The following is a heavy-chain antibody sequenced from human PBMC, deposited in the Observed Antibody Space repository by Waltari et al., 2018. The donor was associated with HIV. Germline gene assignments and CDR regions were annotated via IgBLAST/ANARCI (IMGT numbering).Heavy chain of an antibody. J-gene: IGHJ4*02. CDR3: ARGDLAAAGTSVY. V-gene: IGHV3-30*01. D-gene: IGHD6-13*01. Sequence: QVQLVESGGGVVQPGRSLRLSCAASGFTFSSYAMHWVRQAPGKGLEWVAVISYDGSNKYYADSVKGRFTISRDNSKNTLYLQMNSLRAEDTAVYYCARGDLAAAGTSVYWGQGTLVTVSS. CDR2: ISYDGSNK. CDR1: GFTFSSYA.